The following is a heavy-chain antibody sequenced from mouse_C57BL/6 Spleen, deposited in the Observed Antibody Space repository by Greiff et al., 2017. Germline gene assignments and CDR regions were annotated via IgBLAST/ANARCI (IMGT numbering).Heavy chain of an antibody. CDR3: AGDNGNAGGFAY. CDR2: ISDGGSYT. D-gene: IGHD2-1*01. V-gene: IGHV5-4*01. CDR1: EFAFSSYA. J-gene: IGHJ3*01. Sequence: EVKVVESGGGLVKPGESLKLSCAASEFAFSSYAMSWVRQTPEKRLEWVATISDGGSYTYYPDNVKGRFTISRDNAKNNLYLQMSRLKSEDTAMYYYAGDNGNAGGFAYWGQGTLVTVSA.